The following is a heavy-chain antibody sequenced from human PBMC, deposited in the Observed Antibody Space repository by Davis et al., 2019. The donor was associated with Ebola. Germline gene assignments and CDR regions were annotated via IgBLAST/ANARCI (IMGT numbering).Heavy chain of an antibody. J-gene: IGHJ6*02. CDR3: ARGGYYSISVVVYYYGMDV. Sequence: AASVKVSCKASGYTFTSYGISWVRQAPGQGLEWMGWISAYNGNTNYAQKLQGRVTMTTDTSTSTAYMELRSLRSDDTAVYYCARGGYYSISVVVYYYGMDVWGQGITVTVSS. D-gene: IGHD3-22*01. CDR1: GYTFTSYG. CDR2: ISAYNGNT. V-gene: IGHV1-18*01.